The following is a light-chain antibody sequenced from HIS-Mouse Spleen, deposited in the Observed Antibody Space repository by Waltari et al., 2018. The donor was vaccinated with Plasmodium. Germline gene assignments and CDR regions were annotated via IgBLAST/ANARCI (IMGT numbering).Light chain of an antibody. CDR1: ALRKQS. J-gene: IGLJ3*02. V-gene: IGLV3-25*03. CDR2: KDS. CDR3: QSADSSGTPNWV. Sequence: SYELTQPPSVSLPPGQPAWTTRSGDALRKQSCDGYQHKPGQAPVLVIYKDSERPSGIPERFSGSSSGTTVTLTISGVQAEDEADYYCQSADSSGTPNWVFGGGTKLTVL.